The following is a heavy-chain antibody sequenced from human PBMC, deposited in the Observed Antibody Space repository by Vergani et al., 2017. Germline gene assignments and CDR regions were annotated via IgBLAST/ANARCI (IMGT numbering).Heavy chain of an antibody. J-gene: IGHJ6*02. V-gene: IGHV3-23*01. D-gene: IGHD5-12*01. CDR2: ISGSGGST. CDR1: GFTFNHYA. Sequence: EVQLLESGGDLVQPGGSLRLSCAASGFTFNHYAMNWVRQAPGKGLEWVSGISGSGGSTYYAGSVKGRFTISRDSSKNTLYLQMNSLSAGDTAVYYCAKANPRNSDYAYLYYDHAMDVWGQGTTVTVSS. CDR3: AKANPRNSDYAYLYYDHAMDV.